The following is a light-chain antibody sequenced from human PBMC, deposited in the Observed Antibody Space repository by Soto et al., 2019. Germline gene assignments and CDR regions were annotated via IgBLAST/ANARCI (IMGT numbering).Light chain of an antibody. CDR1: QSVSSY. CDR3: QQRTNWPLT. Sequence: EIVLTQSPATLSLSPGERATLSCRASQSVSSYLAWYQQKPGQDPRLLIYDASNRATDITARFSGSGSGTDFTLTISSLEPEDFAVYYCQQRTNWPLTFGGGTKVEIK. V-gene: IGKV3-11*01. CDR2: DAS. J-gene: IGKJ4*01.